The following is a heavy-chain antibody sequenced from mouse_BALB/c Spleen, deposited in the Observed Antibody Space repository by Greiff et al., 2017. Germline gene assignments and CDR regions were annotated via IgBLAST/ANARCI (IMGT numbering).Heavy chain of an antibody. CDR1: GFSLTSYG. CDR2: IWAGGST. V-gene: IGHV2-9*02. D-gene: IGHD2-1*01. J-gene: IGHJ4*01. CDR3: ARGNGNYLYAMDY. Sequence: QVQLKESGPGLVAPSQSLSITCTVSGFSLTSYGVHWVRQPPGKGLEWLGVIWAGGSTNYNSALMSRLSISKDNSKSQVFLKMNSLQTDDTAMYYCARGNGNYLYAMDYWGQGTSVTVSS.